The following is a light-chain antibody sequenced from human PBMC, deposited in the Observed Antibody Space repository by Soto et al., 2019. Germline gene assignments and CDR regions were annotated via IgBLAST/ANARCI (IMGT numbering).Light chain of an antibody. V-gene: IGLV3-21*02. J-gene: IGLJ1*01. CDR1: NIGSKS. CDR2: DDS. Sequence: SYDLTQPPSVSVAPGQTARITCEGSNIGSKSVHWYQQKPGQAPVLVVYDDSDRPSGIPERFSGSNSGNTATLTISRVEAGDEADYYCQVWDSSSDHYVFGTGTKVTVL. CDR3: QVWDSSSDHYV.